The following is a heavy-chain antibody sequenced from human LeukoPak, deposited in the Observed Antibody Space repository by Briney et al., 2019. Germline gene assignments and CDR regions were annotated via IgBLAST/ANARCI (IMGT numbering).Heavy chain of an antibody. J-gene: IGHJ4*02. CDR1: GGSFSGYY. CDR3: ARGAPPQN. CDR2: INHRGST. Sequence: SETLSLTCGVYGGSFSGYYWSWIRRPPGKGLEWIGEINHRGSTNYNPSLKSRVTISVDTSKNHFSLQLSSVTAADTAVYYCARGAPPQNWGQGALVTVSS. V-gene: IGHV4-34*01.